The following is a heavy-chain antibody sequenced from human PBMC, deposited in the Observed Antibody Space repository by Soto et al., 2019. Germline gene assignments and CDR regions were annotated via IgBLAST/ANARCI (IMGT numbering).Heavy chain of an antibody. Sequence: PGGSLRLSCAASGFTLSSYSMNWVRQAPGKGLEWISFISISSSNIYYSDSVKGRFTISRDNAKNSLYLQMNSLRDEDTAVYYCAREEYSSGWHFDCWGQGTLVTVSS. J-gene: IGHJ4*02. V-gene: IGHV3-48*02. CDR1: GFTLSSYS. CDR3: AREEYSSGWHFDC. D-gene: IGHD6-19*01. CDR2: ISISSSNI.